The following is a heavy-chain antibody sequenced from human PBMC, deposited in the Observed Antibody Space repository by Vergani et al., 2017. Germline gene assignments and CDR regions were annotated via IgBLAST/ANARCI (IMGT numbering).Heavy chain of an antibody. Sequence: QVQLQESGPGLVKPSQTLSLTCTVSGGSISSGSYYWSWIRQPAGKGLEWIGRIYTSGSTNYNPSLKSRVTISVDTSKNQFSLKLSSVTAADTAVYYCARGVGDGSGSSPLYYYYGMDVWGQGP. D-gene: IGHD3-10*01. CDR1: GGSISSGSYY. J-gene: IGHJ6*02. CDR2: IYTSGST. V-gene: IGHV4-61*02. CDR3: ARGVGDGSGSSPLYYYYGMDV.